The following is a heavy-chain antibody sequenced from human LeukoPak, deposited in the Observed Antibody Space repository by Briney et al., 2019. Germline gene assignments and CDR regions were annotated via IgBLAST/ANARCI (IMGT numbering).Heavy chain of an antibody. J-gene: IGHJ4*02. Sequence: GAAVKLSCKSSGYTFTSYGISWERQAPGPGLERMGWISAYNGNTNYAQKLQGRVTMTTDTSTSTAYMELRSLRSDDTAVYYCAREYYYDSSGSTVNDYWGQGTLVTVSS. D-gene: IGHD3-22*01. CDR1: GYTFTSYG. CDR2: ISAYNGNT. CDR3: AREYYYDSSGSTVNDY. V-gene: IGHV1-18*01.